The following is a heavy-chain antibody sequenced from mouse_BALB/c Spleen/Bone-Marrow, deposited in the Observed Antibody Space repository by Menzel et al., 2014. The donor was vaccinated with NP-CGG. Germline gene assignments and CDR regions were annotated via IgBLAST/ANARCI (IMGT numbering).Heavy chain of an antibody. V-gene: IGHV1-69*02. Sequence: QVQLQQPGAELVKPGASVKLSCKASCYTFISYWMHWVKQRPGQGLEWIGEIVPXDSYTNYNQKFKGKATLTVDKSSSTAYMQLNSLTSEYSAVDFCARWLLRYYAMDDWGQGTSVTVSS. J-gene: IGHJ4*01. CDR1: CYTFISYW. CDR2: IVPXDSYT. D-gene: IGHD2-3*01. CDR3: ARWLLRYYAMDD.